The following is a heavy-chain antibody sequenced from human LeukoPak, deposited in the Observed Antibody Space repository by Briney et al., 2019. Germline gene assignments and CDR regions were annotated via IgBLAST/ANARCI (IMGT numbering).Heavy chain of an antibody. Sequence: GGSLRLSCTTSGFTFGDYAMSWVRQAPGKGLEWVGFIRSKAYGGTIEYAASVKGRFTISRDDSKSIAYLQMNSLKIEDTALYYCTRGPIQLWIHNAMDVWGQGTTVTVSS. J-gene: IGHJ6*02. CDR3: TRGPIQLWIHNAMDV. D-gene: IGHD5-18*01. CDR1: GFTFGDYA. V-gene: IGHV3-49*04. CDR2: IRSKAYGGTI.